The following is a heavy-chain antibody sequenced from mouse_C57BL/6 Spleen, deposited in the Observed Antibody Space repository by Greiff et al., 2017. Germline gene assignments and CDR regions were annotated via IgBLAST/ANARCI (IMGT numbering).Heavy chain of an antibody. D-gene: IGHD1-1*02. CDR1: GYTFTDYY. J-gene: IGHJ2*01. Sequence: EVQLPQSGPELVKPGASVKISCKASGYTFTDYYMNWVKQSHGKSLEWIGDINTNNGGTSYNQKFKGKATLTVDKSSSTAYMELRSLTSEDSAVYCCARVGISWYFDYWGQGTTLTVSS. V-gene: IGHV1-26*01. CDR3: ARVGISWYFDY. CDR2: INTNNGGT.